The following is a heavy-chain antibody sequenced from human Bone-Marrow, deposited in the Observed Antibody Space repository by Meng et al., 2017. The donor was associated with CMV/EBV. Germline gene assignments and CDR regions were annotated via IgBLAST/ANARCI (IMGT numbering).Heavy chain of an antibody. D-gene: IGHD3-22*01. V-gene: IGHV3-11*06. CDR3: ARDQNYYDSSGYYYDYDDAFDI. J-gene: IGHJ3*02. CDR2: ISSSSSYI. CDR1: GFTFSDYY. Sequence: GESLKISCAASGFTFSDYYMSWIRQAPGKGLEWVSSISSSSSYIYYADSVKGRFTISRDNAKNSLYLQMNSLRAEDTAVYYCARDQNYYDSSGYYYDYDDAFDIWGQGTMVTVSS.